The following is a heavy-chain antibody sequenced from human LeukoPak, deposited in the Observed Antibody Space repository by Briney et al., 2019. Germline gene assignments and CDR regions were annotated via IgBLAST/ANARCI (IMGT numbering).Heavy chain of an antibody. Sequence: AGGSLRLSCAASGFTFRNYTMTWVRQAPGKGLEWVSAISGSGGSTYYADSVKGRFTISRDNSKNTLYLQMNRLRDEDTALFYCAKEVKATGYSHLDNWGQGTLVTVSS. CDR1: GFTFRNYT. CDR3: AKEVKATGYSHLDN. CDR2: ISGSGGST. D-gene: IGHD3-22*01. J-gene: IGHJ4*02. V-gene: IGHV3-23*01.